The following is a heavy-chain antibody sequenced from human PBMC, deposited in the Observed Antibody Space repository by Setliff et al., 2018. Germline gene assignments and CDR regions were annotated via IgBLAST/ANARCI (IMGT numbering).Heavy chain of an antibody. J-gene: IGHJ4*02. CDR1: GFTFSSFE. CDR3: ARVYFYDSKQPPDY. Sequence: QTGGSLRLSCAASGFTFSSFEMNWVRQAPGKGLEWVSYISGSGSTTYYADSVRGRFTIYRDNAKSSLDLQMNSLRAEDTAVYYCARVYFYDSKQPPDYWGQGTLVTVSS. D-gene: IGHD3-22*01. V-gene: IGHV3-48*03. CDR2: ISGSGSTT.